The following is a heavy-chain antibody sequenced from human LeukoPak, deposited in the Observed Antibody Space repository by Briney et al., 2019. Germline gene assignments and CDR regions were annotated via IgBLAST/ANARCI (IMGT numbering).Heavy chain of an antibody. D-gene: IGHD1-26*01. J-gene: IGHJ5*02. Sequence: GGSLRLSCAASGFTFSGFSMNWVRQAPGKGLEWISYIISSSGTKYYADSVKGRFTISRDNAKNSLYLQMNSLRDEDTAVYYCVIGVGGSYWGTHWFDPWGQGTLVTVSS. CDR1: GFTFSGFS. CDR2: IISSSGTK. CDR3: VIGVGGSYWGTHWFDP. V-gene: IGHV3-48*02.